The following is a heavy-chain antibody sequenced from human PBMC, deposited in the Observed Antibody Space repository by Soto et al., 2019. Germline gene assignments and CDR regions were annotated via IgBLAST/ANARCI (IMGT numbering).Heavy chain of an antibody. CDR3: ARTYYYDSSGYGFDY. V-gene: IGHV4-30-4*01. J-gene: IGHJ4*02. CDR1: GGSISSGDYY. Sequence: QVQLQESGPGLVKPSQTLSLTCTVSGGSISSGDYYWSWIRQPPGKGLEWIGYIYYSGSTYYNPSLKSRVTISVDTSKNPCALKLSSVTAADTAVYYCARTYYYDSSGYGFDYWGQGTLVTVSS. D-gene: IGHD3-22*01. CDR2: IYYSGST.